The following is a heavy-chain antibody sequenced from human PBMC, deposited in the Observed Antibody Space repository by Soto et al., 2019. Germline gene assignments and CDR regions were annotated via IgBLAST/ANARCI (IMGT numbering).Heavy chain of an antibody. D-gene: IGHD3-10*01. Sequence: GASVKVSCKASGYTFTTFGISWVRQAPGQGLEWMGFISGYNGNTNYVEEFQGRVTMTTDTSTTTAYMELRSLRSDDTAVYYCARDFGGATTCLDYWS. CDR3: ARDFGGATTCLDY. CDR2: ISGYNGNT. J-gene: IGHJ4*01. CDR1: GYTFTTFG. V-gene: IGHV1-18*01.